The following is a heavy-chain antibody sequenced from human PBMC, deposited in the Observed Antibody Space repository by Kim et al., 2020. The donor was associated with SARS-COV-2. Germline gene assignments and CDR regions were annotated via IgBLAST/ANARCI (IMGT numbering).Heavy chain of an antibody. Sequence: SETLSLTCTVSGGSISSYYWSWIRQPAGKGLEWIGRIYTSGSTNYNPSLKSRVTMSVDTSKNQFSLKLSSVTAADTAVYYWARTLSPYYYGSGTLYGMDVWGQGTTVTVSS. CDR1: GGSISSYY. CDR3: ARTLSPYYYGSGTLYGMDV. D-gene: IGHD3-10*01. CDR2: IYTSGST. J-gene: IGHJ6*02. V-gene: IGHV4-4*07.